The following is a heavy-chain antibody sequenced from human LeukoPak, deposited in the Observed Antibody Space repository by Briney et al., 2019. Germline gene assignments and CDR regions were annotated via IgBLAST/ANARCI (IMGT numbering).Heavy chain of an antibody. CDR3: AKGWDLYYYDYGMDV. CDR2: INPNSGGT. CDR1: GYTFTDYY. Sequence: ASVKVSYKASGYTFTDYYVQWVRQAPGQGLEWMGWINPNSGGTNYAQRFKGRVTMTRDTSISTAYMELSRLRSDDTAVYYCAKGWDLYYYDYGMDVWGQGTTVIVSS. J-gene: IGHJ6*02. V-gene: IGHV1-2*02. D-gene: IGHD6-19*01.